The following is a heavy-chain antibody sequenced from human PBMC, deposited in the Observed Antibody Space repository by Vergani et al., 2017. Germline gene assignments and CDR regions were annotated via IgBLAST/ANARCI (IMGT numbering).Heavy chain of an antibody. CDR2: ISAYNGNT. D-gene: IGHD6-13*01. V-gene: IGHV1-18*01. Sequence: QIPLVQSGGEVKKPGASVKVSCKASGYIFSNYGIIWVRQAPGQRLEWMGWISAYNGNTNYAQKLQGRVTMTTDTSTSTAYMELRSLRSDDTAVYYCARERIAAAGYYYYYYGMDVWGQGTTVTVSS. J-gene: IGHJ6*02. CDR1: GYIFSNYG. CDR3: ARERIAAAGYYYYYYGMDV.